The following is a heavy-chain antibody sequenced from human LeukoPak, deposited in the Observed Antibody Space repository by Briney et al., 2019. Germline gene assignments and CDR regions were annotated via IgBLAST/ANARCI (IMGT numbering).Heavy chain of an antibody. J-gene: IGHJ4*02. CDR2: IQSKTDGGLT. CDR3: TTDRGALTN. D-gene: IGHD3-10*01. CDR1: GFTFSDAW. V-gene: IGHV3-15*01. Sequence: GGSLRLSCATSGFTFSDAWMSWVRQAPGEGLEWVGRIQSKTDGGLTEYAAPVKGRFTISRDDSRNTLYLQMNSLKAGDTGVYYCTTDRGALTNWGPGTLVTVSS.